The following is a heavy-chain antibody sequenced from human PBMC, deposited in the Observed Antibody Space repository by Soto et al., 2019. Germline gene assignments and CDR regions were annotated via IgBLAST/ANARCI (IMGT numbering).Heavy chain of an antibody. CDR1: GFTFSDYY. V-gene: IGHV3-11*01. CDR2: ISSSGSTI. Sequence: PGGSLRLSCAASGFTFSDYYMSWIRQAPGKGLEWVSYISSSGSTIYYADSVKGRFTISRDNAKNSLYLQMNSLRAEDTAVYYSSRCIVVVTAASYYYYYMDVWGKGTTVTVSS. J-gene: IGHJ6*03. D-gene: IGHD2-2*01. CDR3: SRCIVVVTAASYYYYYMDV.